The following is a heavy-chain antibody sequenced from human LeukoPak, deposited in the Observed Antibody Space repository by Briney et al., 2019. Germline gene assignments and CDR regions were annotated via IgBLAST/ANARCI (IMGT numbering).Heavy chain of an antibody. CDR1: GGSVNNYY. V-gene: IGHV4-59*08. CDR2: IYYSGST. D-gene: IGHD6-19*01. CDR3: ARRAVGSGPAFDY. Sequence: SETLSLTCTVSGGSVNNYYWGWIRQPPGKGLEWIGYIYYSGSTNYNPSLKSRVTISVDTSKNQFSLKLSSVTAADTAVYYCARRAVGSGPAFDYWGQGTLVTVSS. J-gene: IGHJ4*02.